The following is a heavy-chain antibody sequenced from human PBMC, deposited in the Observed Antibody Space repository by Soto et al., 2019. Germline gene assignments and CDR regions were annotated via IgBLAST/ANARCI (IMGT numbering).Heavy chain of an antibody. D-gene: IGHD2-2*01. V-gene: IGHV4-4*02. Sequence: SETLSLTCAVSGGSISSSNWWSWVRQPPGKGLEWIGEIYHSGSTNYNPSLKSRVTISVDKSKNQFSLKLSSVTAADTAVYYCARRDIVVVPAALVVWGQGTTVTVS. CDR2: IYHSGST. CDR3: ARRDIVVVPAALVV. CDR1: GGSISSSNW. J-gene: IGHJ6*02.